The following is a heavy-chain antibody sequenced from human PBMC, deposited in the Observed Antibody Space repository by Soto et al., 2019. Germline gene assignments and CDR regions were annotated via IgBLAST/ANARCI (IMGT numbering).Heavy chain of an antibody. D-gene: IGHD1-1*01. J-gene: IGHJ4*02. CDR2: IYSSGTS. CDR1: GFTVSDNY. Sequence: EVQLVESGGGLVQPGGSLRLSCAASGFTVSDNYVGWVRQAPVKGLEWVSTIYSSGTSYSADSVRGRFTISRDNSKNTLFLQMNSLRVEDTATYYCVRERGGRQAFDYWGQGTLVTVSS. V-gene: IGHV3-66*01. CDR3: VRERGGRQAFDY.